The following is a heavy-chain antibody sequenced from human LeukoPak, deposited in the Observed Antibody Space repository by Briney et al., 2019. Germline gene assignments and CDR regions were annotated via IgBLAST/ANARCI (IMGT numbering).Heavy chain of an antibody. Sequence: SGGSLRLSCAASGFTFSTYRMNWVRQAPGKGLEWLSYINIDSSTIYYTDSLKGRFTISRDNAKNSLYLQMNSLRDEDTAVYYCARATSTSGPTFDYWGQGTLVTVSS. D-gene: IGHD6-19*01. CDR2: INIDSSTI. CDR3: ARATSTSGPTFDY. J-gene: IGHJ4*02. V-gene: IGHV3-48*02. CDR1: GFTFSTYR.